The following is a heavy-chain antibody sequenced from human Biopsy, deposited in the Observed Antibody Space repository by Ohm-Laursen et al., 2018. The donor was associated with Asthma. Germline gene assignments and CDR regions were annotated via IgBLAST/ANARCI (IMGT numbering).Heavy chain of an antibody. V-gene: IGHV3-30*18. CDR1: GFTFSSYG. Sequence: SLRLSCAASGFTFSSYGIHWVRQAPGKGLEWVAVISFDGTNTFSADSVRGRFTVSRDNSRNTLYLQLNSLRAEDTAVYYCAKDARSYIRNYHDIDFWGQGTLVTVAS. D-gene: IGHD1-7*01. CDR2: ISFDGTNT. CDR3: AKDARSYIRNYHDIDF. J-gene: IGHJ4*02.